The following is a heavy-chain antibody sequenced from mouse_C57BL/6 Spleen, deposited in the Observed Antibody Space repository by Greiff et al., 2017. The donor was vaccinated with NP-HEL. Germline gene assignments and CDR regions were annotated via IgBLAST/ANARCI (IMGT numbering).Heavy chain of an antibody. Sequence: EVKVEESGGGLVQPGGSMKLSCVASGFTFSNYWMNWVRQSPEKGLEWVAQIRLKSDNYATHYAESVKGRFTISRDDSKSSVYLQMNNLRAEDTGIYYCTHNWDWFAYWGQGTLVTVSA. CDR3: THNWDWFAY. D-gene: IGHD4-1*01. CDR1: GFTFSNYW. J-gene: IGHJ3*01. CDR2: IRLKSDNYAT. V-gene: IGHV6-3*01.